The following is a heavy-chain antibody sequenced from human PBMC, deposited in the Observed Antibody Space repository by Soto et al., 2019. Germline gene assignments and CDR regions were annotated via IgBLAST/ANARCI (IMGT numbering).Heavy chain of an antibody. J-gene: IGHJ6*02. V-gene: IGHV1-69*13. CDR1: GGTFSSYA. CDR2: IIPIFGTA. Sequence: GASVKVSCKASGGTFSSYAISWVRQAPGQGLEWMGGIIPIFGTANYAQKFQGRVTITADESTSTAYMEQSSLRSEDTAVYYCARELGGGYYYYGMDVWGQGTTVTVSS. D-gene: IGHD3-16*01. CDR3: ARELGGGYYYYGMDV.